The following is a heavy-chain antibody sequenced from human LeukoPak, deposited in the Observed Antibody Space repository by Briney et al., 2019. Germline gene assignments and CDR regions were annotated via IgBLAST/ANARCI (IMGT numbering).Heavy chain of an antibody. CDR1: GGSISSYY. J-gene: IGHJ4*02. V-gene: IGHV4-59*01. Sequence: SETLSLTCTDSGGSISSYYWSWIRQPPGKGLEWIGYIYYSGSTNYNPSLKSRVTISVDTSKNQFSLKLTSVTAADTAVYYCARGICIGGSCYSDPSDYWGQGTLVTVSS. CDR3: ARGICIGGSCYSDPSDY. D-gene: IGHD2-15*01. CDR2: IYYSGST.